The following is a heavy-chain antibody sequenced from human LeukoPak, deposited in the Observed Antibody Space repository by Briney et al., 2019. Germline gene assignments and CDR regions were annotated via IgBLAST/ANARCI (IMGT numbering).Heavy chain of an antibody. CDR2: IYYSGST. CDR3: ARDLRYCSGGSCYFAFDI. Sequence: SETLSLTCAVSGYSISSGYYWSWIRQPPGKGLEWIGYIYYSGSTNYNPSLKSRVTISVDTSKNQFSLKLSSVTAADTAVYYCARDLRYCSGGSCYFAFDIWGQGTMVTVSS. J-gene: IGHJ3*02. D-gene: IGHD2-15*01. CDR1: GYSISSGYY. V-gene: IGHV4-61*01.